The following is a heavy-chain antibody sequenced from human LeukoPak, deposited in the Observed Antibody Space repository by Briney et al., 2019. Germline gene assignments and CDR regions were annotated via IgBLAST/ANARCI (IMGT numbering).Heavy chain of an antibody. CDR3: VRHNYGYDY. J-gene: IGHJ4*02. CDR1: GFTFNRYW. D-gene: IGHD3-10*01. V-gene: IGHV3-74*01. CDR2: SYNDGNSV. Sequence: GGSLRLSCAASGFTFNRYWMHWVRQVPGKEVVWVSHSYNDGNSVSYADSVKGRFTVSRDNAKNTLYLQMNRLRAEDTAVYYCVRHNYGYDYWGQGTLVTVSS.